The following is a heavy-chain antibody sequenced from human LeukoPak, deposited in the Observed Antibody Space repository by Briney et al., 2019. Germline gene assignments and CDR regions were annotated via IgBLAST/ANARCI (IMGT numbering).Heavy chain of an antibody. CDR1: GGSISSSSYY. Sequence: PSETLSLTCTVPGGSISSSSYYSGWIRQPPGKGLEWIGSIYYSGSTYYNPSLKSRVTISIDTSKNQFSLKLSSVTAADTAVYYCARQTPTTDNWFDPWGQGTLVTVSS. CDR2: IYYSGST. CDR3: ARQTPTTDNWFDP. J-gene: IGHJ5*02. V-gene: IGHV4-39*01. D-gene: IGHD4-17*01.